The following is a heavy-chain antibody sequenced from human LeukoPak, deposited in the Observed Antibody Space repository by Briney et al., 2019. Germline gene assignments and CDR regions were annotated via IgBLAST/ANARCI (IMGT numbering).Heavy chain of an antibody. Sequence: LGESLKISCKGSGYSFTSYWISWVRQMPGEGLEWMGRIDPSDSYTNYSPSFQGHVTISADKSISTAYLQWSSLKASDTAMYYCARGWALRSGWSDDYCGQGTLVTVSS. D-gene: IGHD6-19*01. CDR1: GYSFTSYW. CDR2: IDPSDSYT. CDR3: ARGWALRSGWSDDY. J-gene: IGHJ4*02. V-gene: IGHV5-10-1*01.